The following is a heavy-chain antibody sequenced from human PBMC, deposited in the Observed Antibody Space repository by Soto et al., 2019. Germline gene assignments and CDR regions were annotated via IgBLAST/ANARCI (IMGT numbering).Heavy chain of an antibody. J-gene: IGHJ5*02. CDR3: ARGDSHYNWFDP. CDR2: IYYSGST. Sequence: SETLSLTCTVSGGSISGYYWSWIRQPPGKGLEWIGYIYYSGSTNYSPSLKSRVTISVDTSKNQFSLKLSSVTAADTAVYYCARGDSHYNWFDPWGQGTLVTVSS. CDR1: GGSISGYY. V-gene: IGHV4-59*08. D-gene: IGHD4-4*01.